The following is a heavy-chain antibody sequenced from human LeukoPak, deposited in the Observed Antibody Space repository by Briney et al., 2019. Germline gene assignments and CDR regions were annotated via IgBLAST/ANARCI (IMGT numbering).Heavy chain of an antibody. CDR1: GYTFTSYD. J-gene: IGHJ4*02. CDR2: INPSGGST. D-gene: IGHD4-17*01. CDR3: ARDLYGDYLSY. V-gene: IGHV1-46*01. Sequence: ASVKVSCKASGYTFTSYDINWVRQAPGQGLEWMGIINPSGGSTSYAQKFQGRVTMTRDTSTSTVYMELSSLRSEDTAVYYCARDLYGDYLSYWGQGTLVTVSS.